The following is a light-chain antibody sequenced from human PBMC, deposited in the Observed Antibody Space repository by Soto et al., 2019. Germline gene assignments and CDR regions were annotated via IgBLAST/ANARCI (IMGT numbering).Light chain of an antibody. CDR2: GAS. J-gene: IGKJ1*01. Sequence: EIVMTQSPATLSVSPGERATLSCRASHSVSSNLAWYQQKPGQAPRLLIYGASTRATGIPARFSGSGSGTEFTLTSSSLQSEYFTVYYCQHYNNWPWTFGKGNKVEIK. CDR1: HSVSSN. CDR3: QHYNNWPWT. V-gene: IGKV3-15*01.